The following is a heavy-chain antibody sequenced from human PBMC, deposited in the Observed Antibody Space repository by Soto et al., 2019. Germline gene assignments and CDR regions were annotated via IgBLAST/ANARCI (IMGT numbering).Heavy chain of an antibody. CDR3: AREVRRYYDSSGYSAFDD. V-gene: IGHV4-59*01. CDR2: ISYSGST. CDR1: GASITTYY. Sequence: SETLSLTCTVSGASITTYYWSWIRQPPGKGLEWIGYISYSGSTDYNPSLKSRVTISFDASKNQISLQVRSATAADAAVYYCAREVRRYYDSSGYSAFDDWGKGTLVTVAS. D-gene: IGHD3-22*01. J-gene: IGHJ4*02.